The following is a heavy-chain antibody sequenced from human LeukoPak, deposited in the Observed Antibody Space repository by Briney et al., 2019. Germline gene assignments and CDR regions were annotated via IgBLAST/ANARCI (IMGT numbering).Heavy chain of an antibody. V-gene: IGHV4-59*08. Sequence: SETLSLTCTVSGVSISIYYWSWIRQPPGKGLEWIGCIYCSGNTNNSPSLKSRVTISVDTSKNQFSLSLTSVTAADTAVYYCVRHRTGTTADYWGQGTLVTVSS. CDR2: IYCSGNT. J-gene: IGHJ4*02. D-gene: IGHD1-7*01. CDR3: VRHRTGTTADY. CDR1: GVSISIYY.